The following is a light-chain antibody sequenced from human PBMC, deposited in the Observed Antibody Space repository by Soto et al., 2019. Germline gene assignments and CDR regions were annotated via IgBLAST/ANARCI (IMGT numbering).Light chain of an antibody. V-gene: IGLV1-51*01. CDR2: DND. J-gene: IGLJ2*01. CDR3: GTWDSSLSAVI. CDR1: SSNIGNNY. Sequence: QSVLTQPPSVSAAPGQTVTISCSGSSSNIGNNYVSWYQQFPGTAPNILIYDNDMRPSGIPDRFSGSKSGTSATLVITGLQTGDEADYFCGTWDSSLSAVIFGGGTKVTVL.